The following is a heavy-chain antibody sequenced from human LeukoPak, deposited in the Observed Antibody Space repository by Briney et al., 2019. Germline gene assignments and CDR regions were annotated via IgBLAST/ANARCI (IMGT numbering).Heavy chain of an antibody. CDR3: ARGNNWNDVHFDY. CDR2: IIPIFGTA. Sequence: ASVKVSCKASGGTFSSYAISWVRQAPGQGLEWMGRIIPIFGTANYAQKFQGRVTITTDESTSTAYMELSSLISEDTAVYYCARGNNWNDVHFDYWGQGTLVTVSS. V-gene: IGHV1-69*05. CDR1: GGTFSSYA. J-gene: IGHJ4*02. D-gene: IGHD1-20*01.